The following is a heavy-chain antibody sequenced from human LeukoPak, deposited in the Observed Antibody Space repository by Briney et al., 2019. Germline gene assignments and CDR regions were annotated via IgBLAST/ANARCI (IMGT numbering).Heavy chain of an antibody. D-gene: IGHD2-15*01. CDR3: ARERSYCSGATCSLDL. V-gene: IGHV3-21*01. CDR1: GFSLSIYD. CDR2: TGLSSSYI. J-gene: IGHJ5*02. Sequence: NPGGSLRLSCAASGFSLSIYDMAWVRQAPGKGLEWIASTGLSSSYIGYADSVKGRFTISRDNGENSVYLQMNSLRAEDTAVYFCARERSYCSGATCSLDLWGQGTLVTVSS.